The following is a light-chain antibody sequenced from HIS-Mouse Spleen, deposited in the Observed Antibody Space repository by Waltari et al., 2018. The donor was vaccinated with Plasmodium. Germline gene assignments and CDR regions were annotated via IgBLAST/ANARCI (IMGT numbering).Light chain of an antibody. J-gene: IGLJ2*01. CDR3: NSRDSSGTHGV. CDR2: GKN. V-gene: IGLV3-19*01. Sequence: SSELTQDPAVSVALGQTVRISCQGARLRSIYSRWYQQKPGQAPVLVIYGKNNRPTGIPDRFSGSSSGNTASLTITGAQAEDEADYYCNSRDSSGTHGVFGGGTKLTVL. CDR1: RLRSIY.